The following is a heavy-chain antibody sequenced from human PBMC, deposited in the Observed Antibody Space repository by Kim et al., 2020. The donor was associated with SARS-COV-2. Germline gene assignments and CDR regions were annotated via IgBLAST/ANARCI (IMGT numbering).Heavy chain of an antibody. Sequence: YVDSVKGRFTISRDNAKNSLYLQMNSLRAEETAVYYCARPLALRDDAFDIWGQGTMVTVSS. D-gene: IGHD5-12*01. J-gene: IGHJ3*02. V-gene: IGHV3-7*03. CDR3: ARPLALRDDAFDI.